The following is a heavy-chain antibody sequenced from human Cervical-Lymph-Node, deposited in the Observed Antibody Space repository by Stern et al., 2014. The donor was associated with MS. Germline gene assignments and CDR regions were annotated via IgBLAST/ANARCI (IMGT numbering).Heavy chain of an antibody. CDR3: AREYSSSSYYFDY. V-gene: IGHV2-5*09. J-gene: IGHJ4*02. CDR1: GFSLSTSGVG. D-gene: IGHD6-6*01. CDR2: I. Sequence: QVTLKESGPTLVKPTQTLTLTCTFSGFSLSTSGVGVGWIRQPPGKALEWLALIQSRLTLTQDNSQTHRVLTITKMQPVHTATYYCAREYSSSSYYFDYWGQGTLVTVSS.